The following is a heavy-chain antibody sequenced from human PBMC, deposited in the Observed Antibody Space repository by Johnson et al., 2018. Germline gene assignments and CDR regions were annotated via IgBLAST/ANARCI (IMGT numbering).Heavy chain of an antibody. CDR1: GGTFSSYA. CDR2: IIPIFGTA. CDR3: AGDCRSTSCYTSEYYYGMDV. J-gene: IGHJ6*02. Sequence: QVQLVQSGAEVKKXGSSXKVXCKASGGTFSSYAISWVRQAPGQGLEWMGGIIPIFGTANYAQKFQGRVTITADESTSTAYMELSSLRSEDTAVYYCAGDCRSTSCYTSEYYYGMDVWGQGTTVTVSS. V-gene: IGHV1-69*12. D-gene: IGHD2-2*02.